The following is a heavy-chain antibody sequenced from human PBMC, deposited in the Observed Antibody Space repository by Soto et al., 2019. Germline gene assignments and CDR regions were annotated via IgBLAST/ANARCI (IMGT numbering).Heavy chain of an antibody. CDR3: TTDRGYYCSGGSCYTPYYFDY. CDR2: IKSNTDGGTT. CDR1: GFTFSNAW. V-gene: IGHV3-15*01. Sequence: EVQLVESGGGLVKPGGSLRLSCAASGFTFSNAWMSWVRQSPGKGLEWVGRIKSNTDGGTTDYAAPVKGRFTISRDDSKNTLYLQMNSLKTEDTAVYYCTTDRGYYCSGGSCYTPYYFDYWGQGTLVTVSS. J-gene: IGHJ4*02. D-gene: IGHD2-15*01.